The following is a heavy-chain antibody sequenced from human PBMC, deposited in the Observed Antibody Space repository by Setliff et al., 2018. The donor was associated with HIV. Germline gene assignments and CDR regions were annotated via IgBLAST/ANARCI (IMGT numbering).Heavy chain of an antibody. Sequence: SETLSLTCTVSGGSISSGGYYWSWIRQHPGKGLEWIGYIYYSGSTYYNPSLKSRVTISVDTSKNQFSLKLSSVTAADTAVYYCARVTYYDSSGYLFPFDYWGQGTLVTVPQ. CDR1: GGSISSGGYY. D-gene: IGHD3-22*01. V-gene: IGHV4-31*03. J-gene: IGHJ4*02. CDR2: IYYSGST. CDR3: ARVTYYDSSGYLFPFDY.